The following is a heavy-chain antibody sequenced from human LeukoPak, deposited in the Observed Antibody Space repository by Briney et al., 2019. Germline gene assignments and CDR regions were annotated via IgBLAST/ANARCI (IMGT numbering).Heavy chain of an antibody. D-gene: IGHD2-15*01. V-gene: IGHV3-23*01. CDR2: ISGSEPGT. CDR3: AKAPLGHCSGALCYHLDP. Sequence: GGSLRLSCETSGFIFRTYAMSWVRQTPGKGLEWVAAISGSEPGTYHAPSVRGRFTISRDNSKNTLYLQMNSLRAEDTAIYYCAKAPLGHCSGALCYHLDPWGPGTLVTVSS. CDR1: GFIFRTYA. J-gene: IGHJ5*02.